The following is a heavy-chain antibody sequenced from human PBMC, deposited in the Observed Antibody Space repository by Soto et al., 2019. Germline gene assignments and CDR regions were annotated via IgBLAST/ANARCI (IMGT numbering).Heavy chain of an antibody. CDR1: GYTFTSYG. J-gene: IGHJ4*02. CDR3: ARDALFAHYYDSSGYNYFDY. CDR2: ISAYNGNT. V-gene: IGHV1-18*01. D-gene: IGHD3-22*01. Sequence: ASVKVSCKASGYTFTSYGISWVRQAPGQGLEWMGWISAYNGNTNYAQKLQGRVTMTTDTSTSTAYMELRSLRSVDTAVYYCARDALFAHYYDSSGYNYFDYWGQGTLVTVSS.